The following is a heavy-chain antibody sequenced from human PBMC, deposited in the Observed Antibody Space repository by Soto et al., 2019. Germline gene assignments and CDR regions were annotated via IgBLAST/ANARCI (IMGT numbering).Heavy chain of an antibody. J-gene: IGHJ5*02. Sequence: EASVKVSCKASGGTFSSCAISWVRQAPGQGLEWMGGIIPIFGTANYAQKFQGRVTITADESTSIAYMELSSLRSEDTAVYYCARDSGSSRGWFDPWGQGTLVTVSS. CDR2: IIPIFGTA. CDR1: GGTFSSCA. D-gene: IGHD6-6*01. V-gene: IGHV1-69*13. CDR3: ARDSGSSRGWFDP.